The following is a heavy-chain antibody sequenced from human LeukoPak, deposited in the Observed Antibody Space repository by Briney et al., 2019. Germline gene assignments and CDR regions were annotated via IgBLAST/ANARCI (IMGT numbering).Heavy chain of an antibody. Sequence: SVKVSCKASGYTFTSYGISWVRQAPGQGLEWMGWISAYNGNTNYAQKLQGRVTMTTDTSTSAAYMELRSLRSDDTAVYYCARDEERRDAFDIWGQGTMVTVSS. J-gene: IGHJ3*02. CDR1: GYTFTSYG. D-gene: IGHD1-1*01. CDR2: ISAYNGNT. CDR3: ARDEERRDAFDI. V-gene: IGHV1-18*01.